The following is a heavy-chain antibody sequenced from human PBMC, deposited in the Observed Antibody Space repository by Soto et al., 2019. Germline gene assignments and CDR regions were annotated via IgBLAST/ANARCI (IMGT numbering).Heavy chain of an antibody. V-gene: IGHV4-39*01. J-gene: IGHJ1*01. Sequence: PSETLSLTCTVSGGSIRDSSYHWGWIRQPPGKGLEWIGSIFDTGSTYYNPSLKSRVTISVDTSKNQFSLELSSVTAADTAVYYCVRGLDALAASHSWECWGQGTLSTLSS. D-gene: IGHD6-13*01. CDR1: GGSIRDSSYH. CDR2: IFDTGST. CDR3: VRGLDALAASHSWEC.